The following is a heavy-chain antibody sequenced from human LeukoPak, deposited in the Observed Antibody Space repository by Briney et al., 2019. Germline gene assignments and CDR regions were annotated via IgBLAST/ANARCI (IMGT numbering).Heavy chain of an antibody. Sequence: GASVKVSCKVPGYTLTELSMHWVRQAPGKGLEWMGGFDPEDGETIYAQKFQGRVTMTEDTSTDTAYMELSSLRSEDTAVYYCATYTLRYFDWSHRQSYYFDYWGQGTLVTVSS. D-gene: IGHD3-9*01. CDR1: GYTLTELS. CDR3: ATYTLRYFDWSHRQSYYFDY. V-gene: IGHV1-24*01. CDR2: FDPEDGET. J-gene: IGHJ4*02.